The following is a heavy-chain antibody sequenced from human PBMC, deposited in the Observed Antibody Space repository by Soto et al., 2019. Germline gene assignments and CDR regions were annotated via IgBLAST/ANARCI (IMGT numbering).Heavy chain of an antibody. CDR1: GDSISNSDW. J-gene: IGHJ5*02. V-gene: IGHV4-4*02. D-gene: IGHD3-10*01. CDR2: IHHSGST. CDR3: AREGGSGSYFSS. Sequence: QVQLQESGPGLVKPSGTLSLTCAVSGDSISNSDWWSWVRQPPGKGLEWIGEIHHSGSTNYIPSLKSRVPISVDKSNNQFSLRLKSVTAADTAVYYCAREGGSGSYFSSWGQGTLVTVSS.